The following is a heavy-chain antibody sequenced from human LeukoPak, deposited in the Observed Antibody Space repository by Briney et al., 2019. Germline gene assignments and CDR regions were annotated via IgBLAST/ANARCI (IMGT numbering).Heavy chain of an antibody. J-gene: IGHJ4*02. D-gene: IGHD3-10*01. Sequence: ASVKVSCKASGYTFTSYYMHWVRQAPGQGLEWMGIINPSGGSTSYAQKFQGRVTMTRDMSTSTVYMELSSLRSEDTAAYYCARSGVRGVIKYYFDYWGQGTLVTVSS. CDR2: INPSGGST. CDR3: ARSGVRGVIKYYFDY. CDR1: GYTFTSYY. V-gene: IGHV1-46*01.